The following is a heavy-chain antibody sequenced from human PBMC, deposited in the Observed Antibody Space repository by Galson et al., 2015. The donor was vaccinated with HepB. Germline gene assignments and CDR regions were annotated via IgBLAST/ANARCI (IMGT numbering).Heavy chain of an antibody. J-gene: IGHJ4*02. CDR3: AKGTGTTSKAALDY. CDR1: GFTFSNCA. CDR2: ISGSSGTT. D-gene: IGHD1-7*01. Sequence: SLRLSCAASGFTFSNCAMSWVRQSPGKGLEWVSAISGSSGTTYYVDSVKGRFTISRDNSKDTLYLQMNSLRVEDTAVYYCAKGTGTTSKAALDYWGQGILVTVSS. V-gene: IGHV3-23*01.